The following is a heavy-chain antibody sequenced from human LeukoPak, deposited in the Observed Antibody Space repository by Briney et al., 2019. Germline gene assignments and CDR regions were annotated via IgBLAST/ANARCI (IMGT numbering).Heavy chain of an antibody. D-gene: IGHD3-22*01. CDR1: GGTFSSYA. CDR3: ASSHYYGSSGLSH. J-gene: IGHJ4*02. Sequence: ASVKVSRKASGGTFSSYAISWVRQAPGQGLEWMGGIIPIFGTANYAQKFQGRVTITADESTSTAYMELSSLRSEDTAVYYCASSHYYGSSGLSHWGQGTLVTVSS. CDR2: IIPIFGTA. V-gene: IGHV1-69*01.